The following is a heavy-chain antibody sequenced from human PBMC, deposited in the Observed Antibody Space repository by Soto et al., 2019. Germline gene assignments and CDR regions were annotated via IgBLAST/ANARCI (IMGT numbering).Heavy chain of an antibody. V-gene: IGHV2-5*02. Sequence: QITLNESGPTVVRPTETLTLTCRFSGFSLTTSGVGVGWIRQSPGKAPEWLALIYWDYDKRYSASLKSRLTSSKDNSNNQVLLTVSDWDPTHTATYYCAHRVLRTVVGWVTTTAMYFDFWGQGTPVAVPS. CDR2: IYWDYDK. CDR1: GFSLTTSGVG. D-gene: IGHD3-3*01. CDR3: AHRVLRTVVGWVTTTAMYFDF. J-gene: IGHJ4*02.